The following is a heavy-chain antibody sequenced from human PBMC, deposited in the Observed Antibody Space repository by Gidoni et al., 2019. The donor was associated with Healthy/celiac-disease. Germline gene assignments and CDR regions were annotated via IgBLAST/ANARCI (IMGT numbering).Heavy chain of an antibody. D-gene: IGHD3-9*01. J-gene: IGHJ4*02. Sequence: QVQLQESGPGLVKPSETLSLTCTVSGGSISSYYWSWIRQPPGKGLEWIGYIYYSGSTNYNPSLKSRVTISVDTSKNQFSLKLSSVTAADTAVYYCAREGAFVAGYSYFDYWGQGTLVTVSS. CDR2: IYYSGST. CDR3: AREGAFVAGYSYFDY. V-gene: IGHV4-59*01. CDR1: GGSISSYY.